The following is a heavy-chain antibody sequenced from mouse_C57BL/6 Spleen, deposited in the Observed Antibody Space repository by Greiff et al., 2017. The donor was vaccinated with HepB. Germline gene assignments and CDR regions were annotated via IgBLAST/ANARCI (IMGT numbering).Heavy chain of an antibody. D-gene: IGHD2-10*01. CDR3: APCYGNSAWFAY. CDR2: IDPSDSYT. Sequence: VQLQQPGAELVKPGASVKLSCKASGYTFTSYWMQWVKQRPGQGLEWIGEIDPSDSYTNYNQKFKGKATLTVDTSSSTAYMQLSSLTSEDSAVYYCAPCYGNSAWFAYWGQGTLVTVSA. V-gene: IGHV1-50*01. J-gene: IGHJ3*01. CDR1: GYTFTSYW.